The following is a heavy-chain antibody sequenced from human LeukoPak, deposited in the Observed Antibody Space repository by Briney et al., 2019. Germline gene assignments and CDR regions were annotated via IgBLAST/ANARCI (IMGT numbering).Heavy chain of an antibody. CDR1: GGSISSYY. CDR2: IYNSGST. V-gene: IGHV4-59*01. D-gene: IGHD1-26*01. J-gene: IGHJ5*02. CDR3: ARANAWSGSYWT. Sequence: SQTLSLTCTVSGGSISSYYWSWIRQPPGKGLEWIGYIYNSGSTNYNPSLKSRVAISVDTSKNQFSLKLSSVTAADTAVYYCARANAWSGSYWTWGQGTLVTVSS.